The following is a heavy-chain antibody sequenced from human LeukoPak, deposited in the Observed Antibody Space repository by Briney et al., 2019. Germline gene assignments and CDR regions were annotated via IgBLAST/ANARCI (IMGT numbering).Heavy chain of an antibody. Sequence: KPGGSLTLSCAVSGFTSSNAWMSWVRQAPGKGLEWVDRIKSKTDGGTRDYAAPVKGRFTISRDDSKNTLYLQMNSLKTEDTAVYYCTTRDYDFWSGYGYWGQGTLVTVSS. V-gene: IGHV3-15*01. CDR3: TTRDYDFWSGYGY. D-gene: IGHD3-3*01. J-gene: IGHJ4*02. CDR2: IKSKTDGGTR. CDR1: GFTSSNAW.